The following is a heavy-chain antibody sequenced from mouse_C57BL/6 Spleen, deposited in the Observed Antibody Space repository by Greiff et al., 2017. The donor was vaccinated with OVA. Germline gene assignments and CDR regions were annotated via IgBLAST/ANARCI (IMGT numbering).Heavy chain of an antibody. D-gene: IGHD2-4*01. Sequence: VQLQQSGPELVKPGASVKISCKASGYTFTDYYMNWVKQSHGKSLEWIGDINPNNGGTSYNQKFKGKATLTVDKSSSTAYMELRSLTSEDSAVYDCATPLYYDYGWFAYWGQGTLVTVSA. CDR3: ATPLYYDYGWFAY. J-gene: IGHJ3*01. V-gene: IGHV1-26*01. CDR1: GYTFTDYY. CDR2: INPNNGGT.